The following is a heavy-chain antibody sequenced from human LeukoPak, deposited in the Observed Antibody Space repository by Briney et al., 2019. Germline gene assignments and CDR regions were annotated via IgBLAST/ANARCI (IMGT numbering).Heavy chain of an antibody. D-gene: IGHD1-26*01. J-gene: IGHJ4*02. CDR2: INSNNGVT. V-gene: IGHV1-2*06. CDR1: GYTFTDYY. CDR3: ARDLPSTSNWELDY. Sequence: ASVKVSCKASGYTFTDYYIHWVRQAPGQGLEWMGRINSNNGVTDDAQNFQVRVTMTRDTSISTAYMELSRLTSDDTAVYYCARDLPSTSNWELDYWGQGTLVIVFS.